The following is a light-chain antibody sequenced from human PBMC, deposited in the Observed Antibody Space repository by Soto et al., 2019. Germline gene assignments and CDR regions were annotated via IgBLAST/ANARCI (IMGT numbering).Light chain of an antibody. V-gene: IGLV2-8*01. CDR1: SSDVGGYNY. Sequence: QSVRTQPPSASGSPVQSVTISCTGTSSDVGGYNYVSWYQQHPGKAPKLMIYEVSKRPSGVPDRFSGSKSGNTASLTVSGLQAEDEADYYCSSYAGSNKVFGTGTKVTVL. J-gene: IGLJ1*01. CDR2: EVS. CDR3: SSYAGSNKV.